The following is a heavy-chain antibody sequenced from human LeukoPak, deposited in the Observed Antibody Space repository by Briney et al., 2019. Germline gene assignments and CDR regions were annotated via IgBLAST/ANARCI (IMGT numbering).Heavy chain of an antibody. D-gene: IGHD4-17*01. V-gene: IGHV4-34*01. Sequence: SETLSLTCTVSGGSISSYYWSWIRQPPGKGLEWIGEINHSGSTNYNPSLKSRVTISVDTSKNQFSLKLSSVTAADTAVYYCARLEIGNGDYGGDYWGQGTLVTVSS. CDR3: ARLEIGNGDYGGDY. J-gene: IGHJ4*02. CDR2: INHSGST. CDR1: GGSISSYY.